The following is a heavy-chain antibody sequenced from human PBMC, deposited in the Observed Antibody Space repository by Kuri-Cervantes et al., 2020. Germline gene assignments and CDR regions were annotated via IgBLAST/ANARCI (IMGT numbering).Heavy chain of an antibody. CDR2: ISAYNGDT. Sequence: ASVKVSCKASGYTFTSYGISWVRQAPGQGLEWMGWISAYNGDTNYAQKLQGRVTMTTDTSTSTAYMELRSLRADDTAVYYCAKVAYCSGSDCYGYFDYWGQGTLVTVSS. V-gene: IGHV1-18*01. CDR1: GYTFTSYG. J-gene: IGHJ4*02. CDR3: AKVAYCSGSDCYGYFDY. D-gene: IGHD2-15*01.